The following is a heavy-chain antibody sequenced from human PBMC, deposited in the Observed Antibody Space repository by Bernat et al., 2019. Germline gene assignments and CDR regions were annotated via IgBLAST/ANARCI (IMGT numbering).Heavy chain of an antibody. Sequence: QVQLVQSGAEVKKPGSSVKVSCKASGGTFSSYAISWVRQAPGQGLEWMGGIIPIFGTANYAQKFQGRVTITADESTNTAYMELSSLRSEDTAVYYCARGSGPTLLLSLDYWGQGTLVTVSS. D-gene: IGHD3-22*01. J-gene: IGHJ4*02. CDR2: IIPIFGTA. V-gene: IGHV1-69*01. CDR1: GGTFSSYA. CDR3: ARGSGPTLLLSLDY.